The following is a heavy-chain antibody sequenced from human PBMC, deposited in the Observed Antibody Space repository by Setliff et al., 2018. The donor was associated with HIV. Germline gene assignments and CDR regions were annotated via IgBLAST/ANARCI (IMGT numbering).Heavy chain of an antibody. CDR2: IIPVSGTT. V-gene: IGHV1-69*13. D-gene: IGHD5-12*01. CDR3: ARGRWLQSFDY. CDR1: GGSFSSFA. J-gene: IGHJ4*02. Sequence: GASVKVSCKVSGGSFSSFAISWVRQAPGHGLEWMGGIIPVSGTTNYAQKVQGRVTLSADESTSTAYMQPSSLTSEDTAVYYCARGRWLQSFDYWGQGTLVTVYS.